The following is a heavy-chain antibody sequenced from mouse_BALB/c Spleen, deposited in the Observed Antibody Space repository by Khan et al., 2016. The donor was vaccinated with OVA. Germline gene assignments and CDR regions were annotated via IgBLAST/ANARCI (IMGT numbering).Heavy chain of an antibody. J-gene: IGHJ4*01. V-gene: IGHV2-6-4*01. CDR3: ARAYYRYDGYYAMDY. Sequence: QVQLKQSGPGLVAPSQSLSITCTVSGFSLSRYDIHWVRQPPGKGLEWLGVIWGGGGTACNSTLKIRLSISKDNSKSQVFLKMNSLQTDDTAMYYCARAYYRYDGYYAMDYWGQGTTVTVSS. D-gene: IGHD2-14*01. CDR1: GFSLSRYD. CDR2: IWGGGGT.